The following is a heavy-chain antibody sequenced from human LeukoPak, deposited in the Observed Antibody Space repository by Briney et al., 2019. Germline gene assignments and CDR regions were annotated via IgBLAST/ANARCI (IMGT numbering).Heavy chain of an antibody. Sequence: GGSLRLSCAASGFIFSDYAIHWVRQTPGKGLEWVAVMSYDENKKYYADSVKGRLTISRDNSKTTLYLQMNNLRAEDTAVYFCARDASSGPYFFYGMDFWGQGTTVTVSS. J-gene: IGHJ6*02. CDR1: GFIFSDYA. CDR2: MSYDENKK. V-gene: IGHV3-30-3*01. D-gene: IGHD3-10*01. CDR3: ARDASSGPYFFYGMDF.